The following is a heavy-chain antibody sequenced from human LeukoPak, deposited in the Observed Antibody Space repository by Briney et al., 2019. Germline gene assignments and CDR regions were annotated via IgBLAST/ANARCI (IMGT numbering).Heavy chain of an antibody. CDR1: GFTFSTYW. J-gene: IGHJ4*02. CDR3: ASALGAHYFGS. Sequence: GGSCALSCAASGFTFSTYWMSWVRQAPGKGLEWVANIKQGGSEKYYADTVRGRFTISRDDAQNSLFLQMNSLRAEDTAVYYCASALGAHYFGSWGQGSLLTVPS. CDR2: IKQGGSEK. D-gene: IGHD1-26*01. V-gene: IGHV3-7*05.